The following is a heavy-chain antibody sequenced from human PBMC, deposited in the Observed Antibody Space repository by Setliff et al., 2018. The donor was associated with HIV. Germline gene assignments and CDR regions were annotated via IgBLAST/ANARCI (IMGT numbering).Heavy chain of an antibody. D-gene: IGHD3-10*01. CDR2: INHSGST. V-gene: IGHV4-34*01. Sequence: PSETLSLTCTVYGGSFSSYYWSWIRQPPGKGLEWIGEINHSGSTNYNPSLKSQVTISIDTSKNQFSLKLSSVTAADTAVYYCARGMVRGLRWNYWGQGTPVTVSS. CDR3: ARGMVRGLRWNY. J-gene: IGHJ4*02. CDR1: GGSFSSYY.